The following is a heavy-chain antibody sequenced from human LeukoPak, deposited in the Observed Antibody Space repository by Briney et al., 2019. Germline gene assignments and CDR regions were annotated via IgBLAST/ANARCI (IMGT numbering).Heavy chain of an antibody. CDR1: EFTFRSYD. D-gene: IGHD2-21*02. J-gene: IGHJ3*02. CDR2: ISYDGSNK. CDR3: ARESYCGGDCYLDAFDI. Sequence: PGRSLRLSCVASEFTFRSYDMHWVRQAPGKGLEWVAVISYDGSNKDYADSVKGRFTISRDNTKNTLFLQMNSLRAEDTAVYYCARESYCGGDCYLDAFDIWGQGTMVTVSS. V-gene: IGHV3-30*03.